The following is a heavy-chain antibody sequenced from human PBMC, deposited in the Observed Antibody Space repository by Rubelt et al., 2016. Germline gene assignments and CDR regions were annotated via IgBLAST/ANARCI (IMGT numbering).Heavy chain of an antibody. Sequence: QVQLVESGGGVVQPGRSLRLSCAASGFTFRSYAMHWVRQAPGKGLEWVAVISHDGNYYQHADSVKGRFNISRDNSKNTLYLQMNSLRPEDTAMYYCAKDAAGYSYGYSWFDPWGQGTLVTVSS. CDR1: GFTFRSYA. V-gene: IGHV3-30*04. D-gene: IGHD5-18*01. J-gene: IGHJ5*02. CDR2: ISHDGNYY. CDR3: AKDAAGYSYGYSWFDP.